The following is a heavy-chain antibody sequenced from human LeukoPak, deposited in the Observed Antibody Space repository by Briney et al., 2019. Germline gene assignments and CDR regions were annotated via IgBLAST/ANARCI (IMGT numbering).Heavy chain of an antibody. CDR3: VREAGYCASVCLKSNWFDP. J-gene: IGHJ5*02. CDR1: GFPFSNHA. V-gene: IGHV3-23*01. CDR2: ISNGNT. D-gene: IGHD2-21*02. Sequence: GGSLRLSCAASGFPFSNHAMGWVRQPPGKGLEWVSAISNGNTYYADSVRGRFTISRDDSKNMVYLQMNSLRDEDTALYYCVREAGYCASVCLKSNWFDPWGQGTLVTVSS.